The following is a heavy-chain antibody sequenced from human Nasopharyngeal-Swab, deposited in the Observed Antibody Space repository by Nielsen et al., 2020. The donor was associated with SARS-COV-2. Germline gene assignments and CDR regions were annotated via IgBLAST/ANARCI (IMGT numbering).Heavy chain of an antibody. CDR3: AKDINYGDYVPPTRQKRNDAFDI. CDR2: IYSGGST. Sequence: GESLKISCAASGFTVSSNYMSWVRQAPGKWLEWVSVIYSGGSTYYADSVKGRFTISRDNSKNTLYLQMNSLRAEDTAVYYCAKDINYGDYVPPTRQKRNDAFDIWGQGTMVTVSS. V-gene: IGHV3-53*01. J-gene: IGHJ3*02. CDR1: GFTVSSNY. D-gene: IGHD4-17*01.